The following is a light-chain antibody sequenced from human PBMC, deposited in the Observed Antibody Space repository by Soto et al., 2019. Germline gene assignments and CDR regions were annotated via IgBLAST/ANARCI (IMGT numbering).Light chain of an antibody. J-gene: IGLJ3*02. CDR3: FSYASSSTWV. Sequence: QSALTQPASVSGSPGQSITISCTGTSSDVGGYNYVSWYQQHPGKAPKLMIYEVSNRPSGVSNRFSGSKSGNTASLTISGLQAEDEADYYCFSYASSSTWVFGGGTKLTV. V-gene: IGLV2-14*01. CDR2: EVS. CDR1: SSDVGGYNY.